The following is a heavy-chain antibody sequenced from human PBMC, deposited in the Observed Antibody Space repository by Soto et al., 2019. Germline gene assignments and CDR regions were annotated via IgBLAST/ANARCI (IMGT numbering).Heavy chain of an antibody. CDR2: ISYDGSNK. Sequence: PGGSLRLSCAASGFTFRSYAIHWGRQAPGKGLEWVAVISYDGSNKYYADSVKGRFTISRDNSKNTLYLQMNSLRAEDTAVYYCARLSSGWTAAYYGMDVWGQGTTVTVSS. D-gene: IGHD6-19*01. CDR3: ARLSSGWTAAYYGMDV. CDR1: GFTFRSYA. J-gene: IGHJ6*02. V-gene: IGHV3-30-3*01.